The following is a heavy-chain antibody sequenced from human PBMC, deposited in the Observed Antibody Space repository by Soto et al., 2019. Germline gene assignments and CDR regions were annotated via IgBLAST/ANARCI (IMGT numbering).Heavy chain of an antibody. V-gene: IGHV4-59*01. CDR2: IYYSGST. CDR1: GGSISSYY. D-gene: IGHD3-16*01. CDR3: ARAWGYYFDY. Sequence: SETLSLTCAVSGGSISSYYLSWIRQPPGKGLEWIGYIYYSGSTNYNPSLKSRVTISVDTSKNQFSLKLSSVTAADTAVYYCARAWGYYFDYWGQGTLVTVSS. J-gene: IGHJ4*02.